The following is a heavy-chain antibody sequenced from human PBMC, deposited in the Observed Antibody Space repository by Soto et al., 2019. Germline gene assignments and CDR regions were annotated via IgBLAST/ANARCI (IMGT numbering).Heavy chain of an antibody. J-gene: IGHJ4*02. CDR2: ISGNGEII. CDR1: GFTFSDYY. CDR3: ARDVDADFRTDFDY. V-gene: IGHV3-11*01. D-gene: IGHD4-17*01. Sequence: GGSLRLSCAASGFTFSDYYIHWIRRAPGKGLEWISYISGNGEIIQYAASARGRFTISRDNAENSVYLEMDRLRAEDTALYYCARDVDADFRTDFDYWGRGTLVTVAS.